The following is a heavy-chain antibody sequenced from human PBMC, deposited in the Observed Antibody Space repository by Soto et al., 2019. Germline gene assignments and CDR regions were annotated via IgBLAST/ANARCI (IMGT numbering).Heavy chain of an antibody. D-gene: IGHD2-15*01. CDR3: ARVHCGGCSCYDGANWFDP. V-gene: IGHV3-48*01. J-gene: IGHJ5*02. CDR2: ISSSSSTI. Sequence: EVQLVESGGGLVQPGGSLGLSCAASGFTFSSYSMNWVRQAPGKGLEWVSYISSSSSTIYYADSVKGRFTISRDNAKNSLYPQMNYLRPEDTSVYYCARVHCGGCSCYDGANWFDPWGQGTLVTVSS. CDR1: GFTFSSYS.